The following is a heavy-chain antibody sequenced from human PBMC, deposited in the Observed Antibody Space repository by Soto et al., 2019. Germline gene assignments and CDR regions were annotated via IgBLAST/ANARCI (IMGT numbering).Heavy chain of an antibody. Sequence: QVQLVQSGAEVKRRGSSVKVSCKASGDTFNVYSINWVRQAPGLGLEWMGRVNPIVSMSNYAQKFQGRVTMTADKSTSTSYMELSSLRSEDTAIYYCASSYGSGYRAFDYWGQGALVNVSS. D-gene: IGHD3-10*01. V-gene: IGHV1-69*02. CDR3: ASSYGSGYRAFDY. J-gene: IGHJ4*02. CDR1: GDTFNVYS. CDR2: VNPIVSMS.